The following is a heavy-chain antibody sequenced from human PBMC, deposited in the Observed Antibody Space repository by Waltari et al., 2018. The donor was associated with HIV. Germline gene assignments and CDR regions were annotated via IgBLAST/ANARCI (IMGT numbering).Heavy chain of an antibody. D-gene: IGHD1-1*01. CDR2: ISFDGTNK. V-gene: IGHV3-30*18. J-gene: IGHJ6*02. Sequence: QVQLVESGGGVVQPGRSLRLSCAASGFIFNNFVLHWSRQAPGKGLEWVAVISFDGTNKYYADSVKGRFTVSRDKSKNTLFLQMNSLRAEDTALYYCAKDSAGATSYYYYVMDVWGQGTTVTVSS. CDR3: AKDSAGATSYYYYVMDV. CDR1: GFIFNNFV.